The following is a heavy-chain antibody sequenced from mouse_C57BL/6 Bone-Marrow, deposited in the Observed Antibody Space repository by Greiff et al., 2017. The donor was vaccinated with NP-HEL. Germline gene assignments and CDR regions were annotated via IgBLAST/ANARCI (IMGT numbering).Heavy chain of an antibody. Sequence: QVHVKQSGPELVKPGASVKISCKASGYAFSSSWMNWVKQRPGKGLEWIGRIYPGDGDTNYNGKFKGKATLTADKSSSTAYMQLSSLTSEDSAVYFCARFITTGGGFAYWGQGTLVTVSA. V-gene: IGHV1-82*01. J-gene: IGHJ3*01. CDR2: IYPGDGDT. D-gene: IGHD1-1*01. CDR3: ARFITTGGGFAY. CDR1: GYAFSSSW.